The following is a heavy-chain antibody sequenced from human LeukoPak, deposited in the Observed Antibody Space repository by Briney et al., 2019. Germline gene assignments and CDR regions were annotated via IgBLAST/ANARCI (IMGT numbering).Heavy chain of an antibody. Sequence: GGSLRLSCAASGFTFSDYYMSWIRQAPGRGLEWVSYISSSGSTIYYADSVKGRFTISRDNAKNSLYLQMNSLRAEDTAVYYCARDRHGYYYDSSGYSLHYWGQGTLVTVSS. J-gene: IGHJ4*02. V-gene: IGHV3-11*04. D-gene: IGHD3-22*01. CDR1: GFTFSDYY. CDR3: ARDRHGYYYDSSGYSLHY. CDR2: ISSSGSTI.